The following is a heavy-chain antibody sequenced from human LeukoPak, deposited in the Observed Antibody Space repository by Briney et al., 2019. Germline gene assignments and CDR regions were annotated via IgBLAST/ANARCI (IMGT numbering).Heavy chain of an antibody. CDR3: ATDLQRYYYDSSRYYPPSYFDY. CDR2: IRDDGSNK. Sequence: GGSLRLSCAASGFTFSSYGMHWVRQAPGKGLEWVAFIRDDGSNKYYADSVKARFTISRDNSKNTLYLQMNSLRAEDTAVYYCATDLQRYYYDSSRYYPPSYFDYWGQGTLVTVSS. D-gene: IGHD3-22*01. V-gene: IGHV3-30*02. J-gene: IGHJ4*02. CDR1: GFTFSSYG.